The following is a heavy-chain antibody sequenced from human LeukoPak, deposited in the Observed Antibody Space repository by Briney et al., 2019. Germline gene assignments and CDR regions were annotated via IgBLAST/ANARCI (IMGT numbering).Heavy chain of an antibody. J-gene: IGHJ5*01. CDR3: VRAPPNWGFNF. V-gene: IGHV1-8*02. Sequence: ASVKVSCKASGYTFTSYYMHWVRQAPEQGLEWMGWMSPNSGNTGYAQKFQGRATMTRDTSVTTAYMELSNLRSEDTAVYYCVRAPPNWGFNFWGQGTLVTVSS. CDR1: GYTFTSYY. CDR2: MSPNSGNT. D-gene: IGHD1-1*01.